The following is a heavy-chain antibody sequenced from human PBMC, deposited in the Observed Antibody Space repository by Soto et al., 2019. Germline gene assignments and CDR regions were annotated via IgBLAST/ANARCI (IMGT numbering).Heavy chain of an antibody. CDR2: INSDGSST. J-gene: IGHJ4*02. V-gene: IGHV3-74*01. D-gene: IGHD6-13*01. CDR3: VRVSSSWVTFGY. CDR1: GFTFGSYW. Sequence: GGSLRLSCAASGFTFGSYWMHWVRQAPGKGLVWVSRINSDGSSTSYADSVKGRFTISRDNAKNTLYLQMNSLRAEDTAVYYCVRVSSSWVTFGYWGQGTLVTVSS.